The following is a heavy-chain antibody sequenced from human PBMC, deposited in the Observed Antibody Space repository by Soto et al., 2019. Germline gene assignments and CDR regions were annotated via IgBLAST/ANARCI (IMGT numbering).Heavy chain of an antibody. Sequence: EVQLVESGGGLVQPGGSLKLSCAASGFTFSGSAMHWVRQASGKGLEWVGRIRSKANSYATAYAASVKGRFTISRDDSKHTAYLQMNSLKTEDTAVYYCTSSDTIFGVSDVWGQGTTVTVSS. J-gene: IGHJ6*02. CDR2: IRSKANSYAT. CDR3: TSSDTIFGVSDV. CDR1: GFTFSGSA. V-gene: IGHV3-73*02. D-gene: IGHD3-3*01.